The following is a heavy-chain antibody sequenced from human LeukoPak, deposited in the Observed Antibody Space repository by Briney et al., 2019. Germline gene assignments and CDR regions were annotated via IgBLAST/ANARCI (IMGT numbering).Heavy chain of an antibody. CDR1: GFTFSAYS. Sequence: GGSLRLSCAASGFTFSAYSMNWVRQAPGKGLEWVSSISSSSSYIYYADSVKGRFTISRDNAKNSLYLQMNSLRAEDTAVYYCARDTGYGRGGGYFDYWGQGTLVTVSS. CDR2: ISSSSSYI. J-gene: IGHJ4*02. V-gene: IGHV3-21*06. D-gene: IGHD5-12*01. CDR3: ARDTGYGRGGGYFDY.